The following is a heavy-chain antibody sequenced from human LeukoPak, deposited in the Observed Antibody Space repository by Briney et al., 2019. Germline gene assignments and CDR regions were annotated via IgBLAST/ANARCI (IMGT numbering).Heavy chain of an antibody. Sequence: ASVKVSCKASGYTFTSYDINWVRQATGQGLEWMGWMNPNSGNTGYAQKFQGRVTMTRNTSISTAYMELSGLRSEDTAVYYCARGTVVLAWFDPWGQGTLVTVSS. D-gene: IGHD2-15*01. CDR1: GYTFTSYD. CDR3: ARGTVVLAWFDP. CDR2: MNPNSGNT. V-gene: IGHV1-8*01. J-gene: IGHJ5*02.